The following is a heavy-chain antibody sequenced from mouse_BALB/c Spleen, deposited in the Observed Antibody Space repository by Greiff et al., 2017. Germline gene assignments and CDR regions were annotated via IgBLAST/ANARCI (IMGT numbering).Heavy chain of an antibody. CDR3: ARWYDGDYYAMDY. CDR2: VNPNNGGT. D-gene: IGHD2-14*01. J-gene: IGHJ4*01. CDR1: VYSFPGYS. V-gene: IGHV1-26*01. Sequence: VQLQQSGPDLVKPGASVKISCKASVYSFPGYSMHGVKQSHGKSLEWIGRVNPNNGGTGYNQKFKGKAILTVDKSSSTAYMELRSLTSEDSAVYYCARWYDGDYYAMDYWGQGTSVTVSS.